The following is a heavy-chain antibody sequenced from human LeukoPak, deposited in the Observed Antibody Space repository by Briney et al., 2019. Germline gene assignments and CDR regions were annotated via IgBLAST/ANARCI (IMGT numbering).Heavy chain of an antibody. CDR2: IYTSGST. CDR3: ARGTLYSGWSYYFDD. D-gene: IGHD6-19*01. V-gene: IGHV4-4*07. CDR1: GGSISSYY. Sequence: TSETLSLACTVSGGSISSYYWSWIRQPAGKGLEWIGRIYTSGSTNYNPSLKSRVTMSVDTSKNQFSLKLSSVTAADTAVYYCARGTLYSGWSYYFDDWGQGNQVTVSS. J-gene: IGHJ4*02.